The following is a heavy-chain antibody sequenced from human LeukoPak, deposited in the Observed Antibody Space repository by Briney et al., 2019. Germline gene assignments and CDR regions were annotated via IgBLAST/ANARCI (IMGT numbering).Heavy chain of an antibody. J-gene: IGHJ4*02. CDR1: GFTFSSYW. D-gene: IGHD3-10*01. Sequence: GGSLRLSCAASGFTFSSYWMSWVRQAPGKGLEWVANIKQDGSEKYYVDSVKGRFTISRDNAKNSLYLQMNSLRAEDTAVYYCAREAGITMVRGVTPYYFDYWGQGTLVTVSS. V-gene: IGHV3-7*01. CDR3: AREAGITMVRGVTPYYFDY. CDR2: IKQDGSEK.